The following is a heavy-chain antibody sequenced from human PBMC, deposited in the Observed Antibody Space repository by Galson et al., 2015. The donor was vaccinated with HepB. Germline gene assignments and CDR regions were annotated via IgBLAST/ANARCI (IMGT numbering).Heavy chain of an antibody. Sequence: SVKVSCKASGYTFTSYAMHWVRQAPGQRLEWMGWINAGNGNTKYSQKFQGRVTITRDTSASTAYMELSSQRSEDTAVYYCARDQQLADYYYMDVWGKGTTVTVSS. V-gene: IGHV1-3*01. CDR1: GYTFTSYA. CDR2: INAGNGNT. J-gene: IGHJ6*03. CDR3: ARDQQLADYYYMDV. D-gene: IGHD6-13*01.